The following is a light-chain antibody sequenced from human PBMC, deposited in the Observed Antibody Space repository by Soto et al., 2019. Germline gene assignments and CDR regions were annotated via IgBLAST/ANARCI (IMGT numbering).Light chain of an antibody. CDR3: AAWDASLGGFYV. CDR1: RSSIGSKT. Sequence: QSVLTQPPSASGTPGQRVLLPFSGSRSSIGSKTVNWYQHLPGSAPKLLIYSNNHRPSGVPDRFSASKAGASASLAISGLQAEDEGDYYCAAWDASLGGFYVFGSGTKVTVL. V-gene: IGLV1-44*01. J-gene: IGLJ1*01. CDR2: SNN.